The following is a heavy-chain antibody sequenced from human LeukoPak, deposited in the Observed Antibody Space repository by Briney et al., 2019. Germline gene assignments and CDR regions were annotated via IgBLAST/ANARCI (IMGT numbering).Heavy chain of an antibody. D-gene: IGHD6-13*01. CDR3: TKDLVGSSRWLFDY. J-gene: IGHJ4*02. Sequence: GRSLRLSCAASGFTFSSYGMHWVRQAPGKGLEWVAVISYDGSNKYYADSVRGRFTISRDSSKNTLYLQMESLRPDDTAVYYCTKDLVGSSRWLFDYWGQGTLVTVSS. CDR2: ISYDGSNK. CDR1: GFTFSSYG. V-gene: IGHV3-30*18.